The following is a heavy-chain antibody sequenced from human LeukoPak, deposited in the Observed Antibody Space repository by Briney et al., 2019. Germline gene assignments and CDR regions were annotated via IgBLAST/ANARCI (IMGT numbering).Heavy chain of an antibody. CDR3: ARLRDYGDYYFDY. CDR1: RFTFSSYW. D-gene: IGHD4-17*01. J-gene: IGHJ4*02. CDR2: IKQDGSEK. V-gene: IGHV3-7*01. Sequence: GSLRLSCAASRFTFSSYWMSWVRQAPGKGLEWVANIKQDGSEKYYVDSVKGRSTISRDNAKNSLYLQMNSLRAEDTAVYYCARLRDYGDYYFDYWGQGTLVTVSS.